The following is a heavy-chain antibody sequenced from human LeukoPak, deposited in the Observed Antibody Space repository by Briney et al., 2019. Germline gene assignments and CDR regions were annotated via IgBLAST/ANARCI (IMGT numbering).Heavy chain of an antibody. CDR2: IYSAGNT. CDR1: GFTVSGNY. D-gene: IGHD2-15*01. V-gene: IGHV3-53*01. CDR3: GRDRCSGGTCSASDAFDI. Sequence: GGSLRLSCAASGFTVSGNYMNWVRQAPGKGLEWVSVIYSAGNTYYAASVKGRFTVSRDNSKNTMYLQMDRLRVEDTAVYYCGRDRCSGGTCSASDAFDIWGLGTMVTVSS. J-gene: IGHJ3*02.